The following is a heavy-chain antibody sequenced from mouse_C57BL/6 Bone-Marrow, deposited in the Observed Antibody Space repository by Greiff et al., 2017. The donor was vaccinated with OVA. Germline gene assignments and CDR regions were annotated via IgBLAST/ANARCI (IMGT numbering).Heavy chain of an antibody. CDR2: IYPGDGDT. D-gene: IGHD2-3*01. V-gene: IGHV1-82*01. CDR1: GYAFSSSW. J-gene: IGHJ2*01. CDR3: ARRGGYYGYFDY. Sequence: VQLQQSGPELVKPGASVKISCKASGYAFSSSWMNWVKQRPGKGLEWIGRIYPGDGDTNYNGKFKGKATLTADKSSSTAYMQLSSLTSEDSAVYFCARRGGYYGYFDYWGQGTTLTVSS.